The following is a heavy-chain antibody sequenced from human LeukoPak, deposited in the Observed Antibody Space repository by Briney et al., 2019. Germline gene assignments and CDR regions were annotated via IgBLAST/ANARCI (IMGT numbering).Heavy chain of an antibody. CDR2: ISYSGSH. J-gene: IGHJ4*02. V-gene: IGHV4-31*03. D-gene: IGHD1-26*01. CDR3: ARDGPVDVGFDY. CDR1: GGSISSGGYY. Sequence: SQTLSLTCTVSGGSISSGGYYWSWIRQHPGKGLEWIGHISYSGSHYYNPSRSSRMSISVDTSNSQFSLKLTSVTAADTAVYYCARDGPVDVGFDYWGQGTLVTVSS.